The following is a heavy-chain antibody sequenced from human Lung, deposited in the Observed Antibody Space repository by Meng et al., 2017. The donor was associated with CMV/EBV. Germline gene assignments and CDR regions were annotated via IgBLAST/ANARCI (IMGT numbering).Heavy chain of an antibody. J-gene: IGHJ4*02. Sequence: SLNISCAASGFTFDDYAMHWVRQAPGKGLEWVSGISWNSGSIGYADSVKGRFTISRDNAKNSLYLQMNSLRAEDTALYYCAKDIFPATVTTSFLDYWGQGTXVTVAS. CDR2: ISWNSGSI. CDR1: GFTFDDYA. V-gene: IGHV3-9*01. CDR3: AKDIFPATVTTSFLDY. D-gene: IGHD4-11*01.